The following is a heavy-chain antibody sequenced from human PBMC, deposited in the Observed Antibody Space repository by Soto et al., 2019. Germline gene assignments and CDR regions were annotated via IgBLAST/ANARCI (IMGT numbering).Heavy chain of an antibody. CDR3: ARRYGSYFDY. J-gene: IGHJ4*02. V-gene: IGHV4-59*08. D-gene: IGHD5-18*01. Sequence: SETLSLTCTVYGGSISSYYWSWIRQPPGKGLEWIGYIYYSGSTNYNPSLKSRVTISVDTSKNQFSLKLSSVTAADTAVYYCARRYGSYFDYWGQGTLVTVS. CDR2: IYYSGST. CDR1: GGSISSYY.